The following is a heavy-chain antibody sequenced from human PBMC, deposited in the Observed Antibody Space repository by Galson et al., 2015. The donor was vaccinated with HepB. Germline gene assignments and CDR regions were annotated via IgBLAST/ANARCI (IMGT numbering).Heavy chain of an antibody. J-gene: IGHJ5*02. D-gene: IGHD3-10*01. CDR3: ARDRGAFNWFDP. CDR1: GYTFTGYY. V-gene: IGHV1-2*02. CDR2: INPNSGGT. Sequence: SVKVSCKASGYTFTGYYMHWVRQAPGQGLEWMGWINPNSGGTNYAQKLQGRVTMTTDTSTSTAYMELRSLRSDDTAVYYCARDRGAFNWFDPWGQGTLVTVSS.